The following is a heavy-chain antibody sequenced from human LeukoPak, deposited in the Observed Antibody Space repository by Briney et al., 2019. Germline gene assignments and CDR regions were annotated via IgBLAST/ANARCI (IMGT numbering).Heavy chain of an antibody. CDR2: MNPNSGNT. J-gene: IGHJ4*02. CDR3: ARYGGGRTDY. CDR1: GYTFTSYD. V-gene: IGHV1-8*01. Sequence: ASVKVSCKASGYTFTSYDFNWVRQATGQGLEWMGWMNPNSGNTGYAQKFQGRVTMTRDTSTSTAYMELRSLRSDDTAVYYCARYGGGRTDYWGQGTLVTVSS. D-gene: IGHD2-21*01.